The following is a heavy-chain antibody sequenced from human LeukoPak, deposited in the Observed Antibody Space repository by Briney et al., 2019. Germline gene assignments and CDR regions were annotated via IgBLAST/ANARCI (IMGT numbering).Heavy chain of an antibody. CDR3: ARTLYYGSGSYSFDY. CDR2: IIPIFGTA. D-gene: IGHD3-10*01. J-gene: IGHJ4*02. Sequence: GSSVKVSCKASGGTFSSYAISWVRQAPGQGLEWMGGIIPIFGTANYAQKFQGRVTITTDESTSTAYMELSSLRSEDTAVYYCARTLYYGSGSYSFDYWGQGTLVTVSS. V-gene: IGHV1-69*05. CDR1: GGTFSSYA.